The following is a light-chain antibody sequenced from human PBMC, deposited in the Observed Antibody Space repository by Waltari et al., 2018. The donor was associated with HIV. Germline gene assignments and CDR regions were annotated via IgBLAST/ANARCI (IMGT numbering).Light chain of an antibody. V-gene: IGKV1-13*02. CDR2: DAS. CDR3: QQFRTYPRT. J-gene: IGKJ2*01. Sequence: AIQLAQSPSSLSAYVGDRVTITCRASQGVRNALAWYQQKPGRPPKLLIYDASTLEGGVPSRFSGSLSGTDFNLTISNLQPEDSATYYCQQFRTYPRTFCQGATLEIK. CDR1: QGVRNA.